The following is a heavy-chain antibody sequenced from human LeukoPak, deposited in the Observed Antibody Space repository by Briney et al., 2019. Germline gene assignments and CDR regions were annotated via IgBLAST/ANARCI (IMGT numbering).Heavy chain of an antibody. D-gene: IGHD6-13*01. CDR2: ISWNSGSI. V-gene: IGHV3-9*01. J-gene: IGHJ6*02. CDR1: GFTFDDYA. Sequence: TGGSLRLSCAASGFTFDDYAMHWVRQAPGKGLEWVSGISWNSGSIGYADSVKGRFTISRDNAKNSLYLQMNSLRAEDTALYYCAKSAAAGRYYYGMDAWGQGATVTVSS. CDR3: AKSAAAGRYYYGMDA.